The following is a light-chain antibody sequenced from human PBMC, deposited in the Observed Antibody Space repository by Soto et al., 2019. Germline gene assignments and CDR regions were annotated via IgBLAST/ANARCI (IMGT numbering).Light chain of an antibody. CDR1: QSVSVN. CDR2: GAS. J-gene: IGKJ1*01. V-gene: IGKV3-15*01. Sequence: EIVMTQSPATLSVSPGERATLSCRASQSVSVNLAWYQQRLGQAPRLLISGASTRATGIPARFSGSGSGTEFALTISSLQSEDFAVYYCQQYYDWPPWTFGQGTKVDIK. CDR3: QQYYDWPPWT.